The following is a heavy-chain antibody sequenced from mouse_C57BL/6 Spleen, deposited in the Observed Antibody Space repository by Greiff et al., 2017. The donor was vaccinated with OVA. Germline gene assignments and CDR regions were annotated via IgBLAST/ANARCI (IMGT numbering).Heavy chain of an antibody. D-gene: IGHD2-3*01. CDR3: ARNDGYSYYFDY. Sequence: QVQLQQSGPGLVQPSQSLSITCTVSGFSLTSYGVHWVRQSPGKGLEWLGVIWSGGSTDYNAAFISRLSISKDKSKSQVFFKMNSLQADDTAIYYCARNDGYSYYFDYWGQGTTLTVSS. CDR1: GFSLTSYG. V-gene: IGHV2-2*01. J-gene: IGHJ2*01. CDR2: IWSGGST.